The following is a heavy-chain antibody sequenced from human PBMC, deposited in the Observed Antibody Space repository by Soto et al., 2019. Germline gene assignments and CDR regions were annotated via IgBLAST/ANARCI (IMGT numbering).Heavy chain of an antibody. V-gene: IGHV4-4*07. J-gene: IGHJ4*02. D-gene: IGHD3-9*01. CDR3: ARELPSIYEILTGHFDH. CDR1: GGSMSNYY. CDR2: IYTTRST. Sequence: QVQLQESGPGLVKPPENLSLTCTVSGGSMSNYYWSWIRQPAGKGLEWIGRIYTTRSTHYNPSLKSRVTLLIDMSKNQFSLKLNSVTAADTAVYYCARELPSIYEILTGHFDHWGQGTLVTVSS.